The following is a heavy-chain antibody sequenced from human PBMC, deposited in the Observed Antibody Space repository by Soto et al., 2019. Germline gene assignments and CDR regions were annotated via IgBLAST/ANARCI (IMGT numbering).Heavy chain of an antibody. Sequence: SETLSLTCAVYGGSFSGYYWSWIRQPPGKGLEWIGEINHSGSTNYNPSLKSRVTISVDTSKNQFSLKLSSVTAADTAVYYCARRLTGTDNWFDPWGQGTLVTVSS. V-gene: IGHV4-34*01. D-gene: IGHD7-27*01. CDR1: GGSFSGYY. CDR3: ARRLTGTDNWFDP. J-gene: IGHJ5*02. CDR2: INHSGST.